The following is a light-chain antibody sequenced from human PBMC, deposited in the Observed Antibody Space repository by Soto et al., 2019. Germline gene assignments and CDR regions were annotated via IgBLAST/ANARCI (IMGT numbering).Light chain of an antibody. J-gene: IGKJ1*01. V-gene: IGKV3-11*01. CDR3: QQRSNWPVT. CDR2: DAS. CDR1: QSVSSY. Sequence: EIVLTQSPATLSLSPGERATLSCRASQSVSSYFAWYQQKPGQAPRLLIYDASNRATGIPARFSGSGSGTDFTLTISSLEPEDFAVYYCQQRSNWPVTFGHGTKVDIK.